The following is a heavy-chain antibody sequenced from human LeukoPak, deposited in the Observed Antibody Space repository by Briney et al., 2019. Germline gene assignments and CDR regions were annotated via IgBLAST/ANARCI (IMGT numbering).Heavy chain of an antibody. J-gene: IGHJ2*01. CDR1: GFTFDDYA. CDR3: AKDAQVKPRIGGYFDL. D-gene: IGHD3-16*01. Sequence: GRSLRLSCAASGFTFDDYAMHWVRQAPGKGLEWVSGISWNSDSIGYADSVKGRFTISRDNAKNSLYLQMNSLRAEDTALYYCAKDAQVKPRIGGYFDLWRRGTLVTVSS. CDR2: ISWNSDSI. V-gene: IGHV3-9*01.